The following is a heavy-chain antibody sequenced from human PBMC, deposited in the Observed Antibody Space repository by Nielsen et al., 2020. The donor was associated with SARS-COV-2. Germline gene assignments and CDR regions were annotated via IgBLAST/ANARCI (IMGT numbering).Heavy chain of an antibody. V-gene: IGHV1-46*01. CDR2: INPSGGST. J-gene: IGHJ4*02. D-gene: IGHD3-9*01. CDR3: ARDVNLTGYYSY. CDR1: GYTFTSYD. Sequence: ASVKVSCKASGYTFTSYDINWVRQAPGQGLEWMGVINPSGGSTNYAQKFQGRVTMTRDTSTSTVYMELSSLRSEDTAVYYCARDVNLTGYYSYWGQGTLVTVSS.